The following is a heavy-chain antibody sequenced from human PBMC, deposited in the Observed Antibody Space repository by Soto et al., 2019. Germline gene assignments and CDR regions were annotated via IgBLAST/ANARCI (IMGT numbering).Heavy chain of an antibody. Sequence: TSETLSLTCTVSGGSISSSTYYWGWIRQPPGKGLEWIGNIYYSGNTNYNPSLKSRVTISVDTSKNQFSLKLSSVTAADTAVYYCARDGSGSYYGSWFDPWGQGTLVTVSS. CDR1: GGSISSSTYY. D-gene: IGHD3-10*01. J-gene: IGHJ5*02. V-gene: IGHV4-39*07. CDR3: ARDGSGSYYGSWFDP. CDR2: IYYSGNT.